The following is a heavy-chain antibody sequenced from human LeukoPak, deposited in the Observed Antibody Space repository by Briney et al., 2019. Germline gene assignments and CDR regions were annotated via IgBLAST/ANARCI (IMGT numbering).Heavy chain of an antibody. CDR1: GGSFSGYY. CDR2: INHSGST. Sequence: SETLSLTCAVYGGSFSGYYWSWIRQPPGKGLEWIGEINHSGSTNYNPSLKSRVTISVDTSKNQFSLKLSSVTAADTAVYYCARSKGAYYYDSSGYYRYYGMDVWGQGTTVTVSS. V-gene: IGHV4-34*01. CDR3: ARSKGAYYYDSSGYYRYYGMDV. J-gene: IGHJ6*02. D-gene: IGHD3-22*01.